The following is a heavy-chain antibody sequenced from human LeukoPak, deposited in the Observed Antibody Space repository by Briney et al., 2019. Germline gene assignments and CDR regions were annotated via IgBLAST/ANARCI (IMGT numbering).Heavy chain of an antibody. J-gene: IGHJ4*02. Sequence: GGSLRLSCAASGFTFSSYAMNWVRQAPGKGLEWDSGISGSGDNTHYADSVKGRFTISRDNSKNTLYLQMNSLRAEDTAVYYCTKSRYTSSWDFFHYWGQGTLVTVSS. CDR3: TKSRYTSSWDFFHY. CDR2: ISGSGDNT. D-gene: IGHD6-13*01. V-gene: IGHV3-23*01. CDR1: GFTFSSYA.